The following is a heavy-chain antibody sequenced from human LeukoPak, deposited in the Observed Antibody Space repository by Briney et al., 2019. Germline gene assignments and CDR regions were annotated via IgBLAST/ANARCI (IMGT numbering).Heavy chain of an antibody. CDR3: AKDWKFYYVSGSFFPDN. Sequence: GGSLRLSCTASGFTFSRYWMSWVRQAPGKGLEWVADIKGDGSKKYYADSVKGRFTISRDNAENSLYLQMNSLRAEDTAVYFCAKDWKFYYVSGSFFPDNWGQGTLVTVSS. CDR2: IKGDGSKK. CDR1: GFTFSRYW. J-gene: IGHJ4*02. D-gene: IGHD3-10*01. V-gene: IGHV3-7*01.